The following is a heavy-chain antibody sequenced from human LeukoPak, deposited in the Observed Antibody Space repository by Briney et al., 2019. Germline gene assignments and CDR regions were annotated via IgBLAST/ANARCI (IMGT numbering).Heavy chain of an antibody. CDR3: ARRVAGAAFGY. Sequence: SETLSLTCTVSGGSISSDYWSWIRQPPGRGLEWIGNIYSSGSTNYNPSLKSRVSISVDTSKKQFSLKLSSVTAADTAVYYCARRVAGAAFGYWGQGTLVTVSS. CDR1: GGSISSDY. CDR2: IYSSGST. D-gene: IGHD6-19*01. V-gene: IGHV4-59*08. J-gene: IGHJ4*02.